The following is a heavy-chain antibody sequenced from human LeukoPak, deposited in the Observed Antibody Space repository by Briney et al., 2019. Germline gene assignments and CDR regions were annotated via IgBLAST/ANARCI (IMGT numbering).Heavy chain of an antibody. CDR3: TTYKNWVAGDV. D-gene: IGHD7-27*01. Sequence: GGSLRLSCAASGFTFSDYWMSWVRQAPGKGPEWVATIKQDGSEEHYVDSVKGRFTVSRDNARNSLFLQMNSLRVEDTAVYYCTTYKNWVAGDVWGQGTTVSVSS. V-gene: IGHV3-7*01. J-gene: IGHJ6*02. CDR1: GFTFSDYW. CDR2: IKQDGSEE.